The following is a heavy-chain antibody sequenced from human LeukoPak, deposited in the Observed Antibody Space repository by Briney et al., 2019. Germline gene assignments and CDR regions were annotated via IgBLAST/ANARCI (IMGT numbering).Heavy chain of an antibody. V-gene: IGHV3-53*01. J-gene: IGHJ3*02. D-gene: IGHD2-2*01. Sequence: GGSLRLSCAASGFTVSSNYMSWVRQAPGKGLEWVSVIYSGGSTYYADSVKGRFTISKDNSKNTLYLQMNSLRAEDTAVYYCARHTIVVVPATGPDSFDIWGQGTMVTVSS. CDR1: GFTVSSNY. CDR2: IYSGGST. CDR3: ARHTIVVVPATGPDSFDI.